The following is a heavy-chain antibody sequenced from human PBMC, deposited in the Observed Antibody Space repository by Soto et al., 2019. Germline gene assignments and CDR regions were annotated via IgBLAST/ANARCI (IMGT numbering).Heavy chain of an antibody. CDR2: ISYDGSNK. Sequence: GGSLRLSCAASGFTFSSYAMHWVRQAPGKGLEWVAVISYDGSNKYYADSVKGRFTISRDNSKNTLYLQMNSLRAEDTAVYYCAKDPGDGSGFYYYMDVWGKGTTVTVSS. D-gene: IGHD3-10*01. V-gene: IGHV3-30-3*01. CDR3: AKDPGDGSGFYYYMDV. CDR1: GFTFSSYA. J-gene: IGHJ6*03.